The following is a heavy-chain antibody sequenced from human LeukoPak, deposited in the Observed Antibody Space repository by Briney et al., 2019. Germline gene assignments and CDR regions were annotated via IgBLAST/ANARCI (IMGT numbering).Heavy chain of an antibody. Sequence: PGGSLRLSCAASGFTFSSYGVHWVRQAPGKGLEWVAVISYDGSNKYYADSVKGRFTISRDNSKNTLYLQMNSLRAEDTAVYYCAKDRHYYGSGSYPGDYWGQGTLVTVSS. D-gene: IGHD3-10*01. V-gene: IGHV3-30*18. CDR1: GFTFSSYG. CDR3: AKDRHYYGSGSYPGDY. J-gene: IGHJ4*02. CDR2: ISYDGSNK.